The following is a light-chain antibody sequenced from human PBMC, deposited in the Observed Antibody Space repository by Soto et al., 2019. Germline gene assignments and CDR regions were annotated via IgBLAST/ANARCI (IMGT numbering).Light chain of an antibody. CDR1: QSISSW. CDR3: QQYNSYSPIT. V-gene: IGKV1-5*01. J-gene: IGKJ5*01. CDR2: DAS. Sequence: DIQMTQSPSTLSASVGDRGTITCRASQSISSWLAWYQQKPGKAPKLLIYDASSLKSGVPSRFSGSGSGTEFTLTISSLQPDDFATYYCQQYNSYSPITFGQGTRLEIK.